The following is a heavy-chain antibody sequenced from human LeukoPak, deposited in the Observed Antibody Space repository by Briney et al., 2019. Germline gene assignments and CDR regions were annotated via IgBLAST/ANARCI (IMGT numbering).Heavy chain of an antibody. J-gene: IGHJ4*02. V-gene: IGHV5-10-1*01. CDR2: IDPSDSDT. D-gene: IGHD1-26*01. Sequence: GESLRISCKVSGYSFTDYWITWVRQMLGKGLEWMGKIDPSDSDTNYSPSFQGHVTISADKSISTAFLQWGSLDASATAIYYLARQFDSSGGYLDWGQGTLVTVSS. CDR1: GYSFTDYW. CDR3: ARQFDSSGGYLD.